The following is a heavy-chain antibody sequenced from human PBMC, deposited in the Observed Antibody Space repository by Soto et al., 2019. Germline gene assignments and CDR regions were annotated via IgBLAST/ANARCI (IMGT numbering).Heavy chain of an antibody. Sequence: EVQLLESGGGLVQPEGSLRLSCAASGFTFTNYAMGWVRQAPGKGLEWVSVVSSGGSTYYADSVTGRFTVSRDNSKNTLSLQMNSLRAEDTVVYYCAKRRGAGGHFDYWGQGALVTVSS. D-gene: IGHD2-15*01. CDR1: GFTFTNYA. CDR2: VSSGGST. J-gene: IGHJ4*02. CDR3: AKRRGAGGHFDY. V-gene: IGHV3-23*01.